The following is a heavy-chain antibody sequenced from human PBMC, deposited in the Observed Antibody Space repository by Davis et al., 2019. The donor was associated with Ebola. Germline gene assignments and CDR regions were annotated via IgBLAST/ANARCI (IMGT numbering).Heavy chain of an antibody. CDR1: GFTFNNYA. D-gene: IGHD6-19*01. J-gene: IGHJ3*02. CDR3: VKYGSGWYWDAFDI. CDR2: ISGSGDST. V-gene: IGHV3-23*01. Sequence: GESLKISCAASGFTFNNYAMNWVRQAPGKGLEWVSGISGSGDSTYYADSVKGRFTISRDNSKSTLSLQMNSLRAEDTAVFYCVKYGSGWYWDAFDIWGQGTMVTVSS.